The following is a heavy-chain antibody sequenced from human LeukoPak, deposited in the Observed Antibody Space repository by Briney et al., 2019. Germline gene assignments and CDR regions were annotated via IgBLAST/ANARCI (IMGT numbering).Heavy chain of an antibody. V-gene: IGHV3-49*04. D-gene: IGHD2-15*01. J-gene: IGHJ5*02. CDR2: ITSKAYGGTT. CDR3: SRFIYCSGGSCCFDP. Sequence: GGSLRLSCTASGFTFGDYAMGWVRQAPGKGLEWVGFITSKAYGGTTEYAASVKGRFTISRDDSKSIAYLQMNSLKTEDTAMYFCSRFIYCSGGSCCFDPWGQGTLVTVSS. CDR1: GFTFGDYA.